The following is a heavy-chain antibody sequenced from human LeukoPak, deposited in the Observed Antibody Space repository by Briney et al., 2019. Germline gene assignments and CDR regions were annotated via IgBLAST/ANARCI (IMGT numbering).Heavy chain of an antibody. J-gene: IGHJ4*02. D-gene: IGHD1-14*01. Sequence: SETLSLTCTVSGGSISSYYWTWIRQPAGKGLEWIGRGGGSNYNPSLKSRVTISIDTSKNQLSLKLRSVTVADTAVYYCARGQISRKHFDYWGRGTLVTVYS. CDR1: GGSISSYY. V-gene: IGHV4-4*07. CDR2: GGGS. CDR3: ARGQISRKHFDY.